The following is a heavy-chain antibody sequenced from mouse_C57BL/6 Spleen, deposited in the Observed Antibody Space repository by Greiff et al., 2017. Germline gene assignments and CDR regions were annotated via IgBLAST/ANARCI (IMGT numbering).Heavy chain of an antibody. CDR3: ARGDDGYFDY. CDR2: IDPSDSYT. Sequence: QVQLQQPGAELVKPGASVKLSCKASGYTFTSYWMQWVKQRPGQGLEWIGEIDPSDSYTNYNQKFKGKATLTVDTSSSTAYMQLSSLTSEDSAVYYCARGDDGYFDYWGQGTTRTVSS. D-gene: IGHD2-3*01. V-gene: IGHV1-50*01. J-gene: IGHJ2*01. CDR1: GYTFTSYW.